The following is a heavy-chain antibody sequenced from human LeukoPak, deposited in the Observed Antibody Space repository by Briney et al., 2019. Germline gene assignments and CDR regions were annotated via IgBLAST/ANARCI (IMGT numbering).Heavy chain of an antibody. CDR2: ISGSGGST. D-gene: IGHD4-17*01. Sequence: GGSLRLSCAASGFTFSSYAMSWVRQAPGKGLEWVSAISGSGGSTYYADSVKGRFTISRDNSKNTLYLQMNSLRAKDTAVYYCAKAPNPPYGDYSNGYWGQGTLVTVSS. CDR1: GFTFSSYA. V-gene: IGHV3-23*01. J-gene: IGHJ4*02. CDR3: AKAPNPPYGDYSNGY.